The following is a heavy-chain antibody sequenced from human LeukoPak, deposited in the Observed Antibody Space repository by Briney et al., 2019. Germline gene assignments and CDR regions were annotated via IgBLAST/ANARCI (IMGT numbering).Heavy chain of an antibody. Sequence: GASVKVSCKASGYTFTSYDINWVRQATGQGLEWMGWMNPNSGNTGYAQKFQGRVTMTRNTSISTAYMELSSLRSEDTAVYYCARGPRLYDILTGYPTYGMDVWGQGTTVTVSS. V-gene: IGHV1-8*01. CDR1: GYTFTSYD. J-gene: IGHJ6*02. CDR3: ARGPRLYDILTGYPTYGMDV. CDR2: MNPNSGNT. D-gene: IGHD3-9*01.